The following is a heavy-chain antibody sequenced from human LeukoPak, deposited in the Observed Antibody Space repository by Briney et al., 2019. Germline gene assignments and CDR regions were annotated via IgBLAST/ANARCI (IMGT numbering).Heavy chain of an antibody. CDR3: AREAHNRGESHGSYFDY. J-gene: IGHJ4*02. CDR1: GFTFSSYW. Sequence: GGSLRLSCAASGFTFSSYWMSWVRQAPGKGLEWVANIKQDGSEKYYVDSVKGRFTIPRDNAKNSLYLQMNSLRAEDTAVYYCAREAHNRGESHGSYFDYWGQGTLVTVSS. V-gene: IGHV3-7*01. CDR2: IKQDGSEK. D-gene: IGHD2-21*01.